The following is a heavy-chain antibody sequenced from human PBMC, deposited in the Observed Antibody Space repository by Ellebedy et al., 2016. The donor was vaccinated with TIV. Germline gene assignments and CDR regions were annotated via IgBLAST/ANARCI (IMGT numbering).Heavy chain of an antibody. Sequence: GESLKISXAASGFTFSNYAMSWVRQAPEKGLEWVSSISGSGGNTYYADSVKGRFTISRDNSKDTVYLQMNSLRAEDTAVYYCAKDAAGSSGWLHISHFDYWGQGTLVTVSS. CDR2: ISGSGGNT. CDR1: GFTFSNYA. J-gene: IGHJ4*02. D-gene: IGHD6-19*01. CDR3: AKDAAGSSGWLHISHFDY. V-gene: IGHV3-23*01.